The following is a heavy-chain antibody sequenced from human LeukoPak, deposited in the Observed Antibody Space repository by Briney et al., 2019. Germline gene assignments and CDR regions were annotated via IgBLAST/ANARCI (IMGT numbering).Heavy chain of an antibody. V-gene: IGHV3-49*04. Sequence: GGSLRLSCTASGFIFGDHAMSWVRQAPGKGLEWVGFTRSKAYGGTTEYAASVKGRFTISRDDSEGIAYLQMNSLRIEDTAVYYCARGPIHLWLHNGMDVWGQGTTVIVFS. CDR1: GFIFGDHA. CDR3: ARGPIHLWLHNGMDV. D-gene: IGHD5-18*01. CDR2: TRSKAYGGTT. J-gene: IGHJ6*02.